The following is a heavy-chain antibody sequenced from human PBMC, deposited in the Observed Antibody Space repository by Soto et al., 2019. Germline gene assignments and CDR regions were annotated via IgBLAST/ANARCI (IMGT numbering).Heavy chain of an antibody. CDR3: ARSPRSIAAGGIDY. Sequence: QVQLQESGPGLVKPSGTLSLTCAVSGGSISSSNLWTWVRQPPGKGLEWIGEIYHGGSTNYNPSLKSRVTISEDKSKNQFSLRLSSVTAADTAVYYCARSPRSIAAGGIDYWGQGILVTVSS. V-gene: IGHV4-4*02. CDR1: GGSISSSNL. D-gene: IGHD6-13*01. J-gene: IGHJ4*02. CDR2: IYHGGST.